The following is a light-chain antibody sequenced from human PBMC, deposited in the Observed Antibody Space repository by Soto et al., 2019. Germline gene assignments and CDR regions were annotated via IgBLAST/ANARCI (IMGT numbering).Light chain of an antibody. Sequence: ENVLTQSPGTLSLSPGERATLSCRASQTVSTKYVAWYQQKPGQAPRLLIYGTSSRATGIPARFSGSGSGTDFILTIRRLEPEGFAVYYCKQYGTSTGVTFGPGTKLDIK. J-gene: IGKJ3*01. CDR1: QTVSTKY. V-gene: IGKV3-20*01. CDR2: GTS. CDR3: KQYGTSTGVT.